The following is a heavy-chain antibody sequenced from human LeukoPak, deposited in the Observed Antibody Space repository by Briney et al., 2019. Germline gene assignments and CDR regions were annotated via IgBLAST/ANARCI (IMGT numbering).Heavy chain of an antibody. J-gene: IGHJ4*02. V-gene: IGHV4-59*01. D-gene: IGHD6-13*01. Sequence: SETLSLTCTVSSGSISSYYWSWIRQPPGKGLEWIGYLSYSGSTNYNPSLKSRVTISVDTSKNQLSLKLSSVTAADTAVYFCAREAGYSSSWYTDYWGQGTLVTVSS. CDR3: AREAGYSSSWYTDY. CDR1: SGSISSYY. CDR2: LSYSGST.